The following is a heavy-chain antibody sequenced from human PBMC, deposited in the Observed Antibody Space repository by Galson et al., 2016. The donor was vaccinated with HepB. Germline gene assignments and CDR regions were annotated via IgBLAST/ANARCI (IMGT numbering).Heavy chain of an antibody. D-gene: IGHD6-19*01. Sequence: SLRLSCAASGFTFSLCGMHWVRQAPGKGLEWVAVTWYDGSKKHYADSVKDRFTISRDNSKNTLYLQMNSLRAEDTAMYYCAGRHSQWPHWGQGTLVTVSS. CDR2: TWYDGSKK. J-gene: IGHJ4*02. CDR3: AGRHSQWPH. V-gene: IGHV3-33*01. CDR1: GFTFSLCG.